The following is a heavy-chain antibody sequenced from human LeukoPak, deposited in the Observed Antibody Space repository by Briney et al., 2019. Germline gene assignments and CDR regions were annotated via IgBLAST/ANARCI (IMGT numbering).Heavy chain of an antibody. Sequence: GGSLRLSCAASGFTFSSYSMNWVRQAPGKGLEWVSYISSSSSTIYYADSVKGRFTISRDNAKNSLYLQMNSLRAEDTAVYYCARWGPSGYDYVYAYWGQGTLVTVSS. D-gene: IGHD5-12*01. V-gene: IGHV3-48*04. CDR3: ARWGPSGYDYVYAY. J-gene: IGHJ4*02. CDR1: GFTFSSYS. CDR2: ISSSSSTI.